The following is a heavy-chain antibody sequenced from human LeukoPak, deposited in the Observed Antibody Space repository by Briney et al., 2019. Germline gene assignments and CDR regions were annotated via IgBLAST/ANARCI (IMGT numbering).Heavy chain of an antibody. Sequence: GESLKISCKGSGYSLTSYWIGWVRQMPGKGLEWMGIIYPGDSDTRYRPSFQGQVTISADKSISTAYLQWSSLKASDTAMYYCARSWGYCSSTSCYNYYYYYMDVWGKGTTVTVSS. CDR3: ARSWGYCSSTSCYNYYYYYMDV. CDR1: GYSLTSYW. CDR2: IYPGDSDT. V-gene: IGHV5-51*01. J-gene: IGHJ6*03. D-gene: IGHD2-2*02.